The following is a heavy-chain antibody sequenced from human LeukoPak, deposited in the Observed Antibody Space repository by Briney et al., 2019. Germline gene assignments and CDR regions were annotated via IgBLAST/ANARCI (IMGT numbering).Heavy chain of an antibody. Sequence: GGSLRLSCAASGFTFSIYWMSWVRQAPGKGLEWVANIKQDGSEKYYVGSVKGRFTISRDNAKNSLYLQMNSLRAEDRAVYYCARSDCSGGGCYSVRAFDIWGQGTMVAVSS. J-gene: IGHJ3*02. CDR2: IKQDGSEK. CDR3: ARSDCSGGGCYSVRAFDI. V-gene: IGHV3-7*01. D-gene: IGHD2-15*01. CDR1: GFTFSIYW.